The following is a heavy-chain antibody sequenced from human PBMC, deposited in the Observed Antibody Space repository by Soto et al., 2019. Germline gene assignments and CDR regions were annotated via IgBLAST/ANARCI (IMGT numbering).Heavy chain of an antibody. V-gene: IGHV3-30-3*01. CDR1: GFTFSSYA. CDR2: ISYDGSNK. CDR3: ARTPPRELRYFDWLLSHFDY. D-gene: IGHD3-9*01. Sequence: GGSLRLSCAASGFTFSSYAMHWVRQAPGKGLEWVAVISYDGSNKYYADSVKGRFTISRDNSKNTLYLQMNSLRAEDTAVYYCARTPPRELRYFDWLLSHFDYWGQGTLVTVSS. J-gene: IGHJ4*02.